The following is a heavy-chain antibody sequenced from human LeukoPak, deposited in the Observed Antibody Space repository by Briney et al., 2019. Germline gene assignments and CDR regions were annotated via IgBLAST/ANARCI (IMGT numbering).Heavy chain of an antibody. J-gene: IGHJ3*02. D-gene: IGHD3-22*01. Sequence: GGSLRLSCAASGFTFSSYSMNWVRQAPGKGLEWVSSISSSSSYIYYADSVKGRFTISRDNAKNSLYLQMNSLRAEDTAVYYCAKDGYYYDSSGYYSTDAFDIWGQGTMVTVSS. V-gene: IGHV3-21*01. CDR3: AKDGYYYDSSGYYSTDAFDI. CDR2: ISSSSSYI. CDR1: GFTFSSYS.